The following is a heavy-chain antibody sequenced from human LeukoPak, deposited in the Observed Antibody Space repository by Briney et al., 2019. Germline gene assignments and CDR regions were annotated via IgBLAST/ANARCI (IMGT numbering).Heavy chain of an antibody. V-gene: IGHV3-33*06. CDR3: AKGAETYYYYYGMDV. CDR1: GFTFSSYG. CDR2: IWYDGSNK. J-gene: IGHJ6*02. Sequence: PGGSLRLSCAASGFTFSSYGMHWVRQAPGKGLEWVAVIWYDGSNKYYADSVKGRFTISRDNSKNTLYLQMNSLRAEDTAVYYCAKGAETYYYYYGMDVWGQGTTVTVSS.